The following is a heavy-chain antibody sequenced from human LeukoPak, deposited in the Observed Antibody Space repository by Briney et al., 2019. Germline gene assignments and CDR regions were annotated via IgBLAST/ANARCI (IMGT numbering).Heavy chain of an antibody. Sequence: GGSLRLSCAASGFTFSSYGMHWVRQAPGKGLERVAVISYDGSNKYYADSVKGRFTISRDNSKNTLYLQMNSLRAEDTAVYYCNTYHFDYWGQGTLVTVSS. D-gene: IGHD2-2*01. V-gene: IGHV3-30*03. J-gene: IGHJ4*02. CDR2: ISYDGSNK. CDR1: GFTFSSYG. CDR3: NTYHFDY.